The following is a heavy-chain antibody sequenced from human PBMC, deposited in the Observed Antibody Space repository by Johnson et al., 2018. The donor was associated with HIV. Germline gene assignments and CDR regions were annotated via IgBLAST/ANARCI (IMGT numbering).Heavy chain of an antibody. V-gene: IGHV3-64*01. J-gene: IGHJ3*02. CDR2: ISSNGGST. Sequence: VQLVESGGGLVQPGGSLRLSCAASGFIFSSYAMHWVRQAPGKGLQYVSAISSNGGSTYYANSVKGRFTISRDNSRNTLYLQMGRLRVEDMAVYYCARDVASVEGSGYHACDIWGQGTMVTVSS. CDR1: GFIFSSYA. CDR3: ARDVASVEGSGYHACDI. D-gene: IGHD3-10*01.